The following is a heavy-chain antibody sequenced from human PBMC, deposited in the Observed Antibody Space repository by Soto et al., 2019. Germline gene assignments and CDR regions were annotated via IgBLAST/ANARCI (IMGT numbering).Heavy chain of an antibody. V-gene: IGHV6-1*02. D-gene: IGHD3-10*01. J-gene: IGHJ5*02. Sequence: QVQLQQSGPGLVKPSQTLSLTCAISGDSVSSYSAAWNWIRQSPSGGLEWRGRTYYRSRFFSDYAESVKSRIIINPDTSKNQFSLQLKSVTPEDTAVYYCVRDRYSSSGWFDPWGQGTPVTVSS. CDR3: VRDRYSSSGWFDP. CDR1: GDSVSSYSAA. CDR2: TYYRSRFFS.